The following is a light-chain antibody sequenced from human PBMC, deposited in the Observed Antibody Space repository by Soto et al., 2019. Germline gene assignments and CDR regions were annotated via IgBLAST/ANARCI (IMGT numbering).Light chain of an antibody. Sequence: QSVLTQPPSVSGAPGQRVTISCTGSSSNIGAGYDLHWYQQLPGTAPKLLIYGNSNRPSGVPDRFSGSKSGTSASLAITGLQAEDEADYYCQSYASSLSGWVFGGGTKVTVL. CDR3: QSYASSLSGWV. V-gene: IGLV1-40*01. CDR2: GNS. J-gene: IGLJ3*02. CDR1: SSNIGAGYD.